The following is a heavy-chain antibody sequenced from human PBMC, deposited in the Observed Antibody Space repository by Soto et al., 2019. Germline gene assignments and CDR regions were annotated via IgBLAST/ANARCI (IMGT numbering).Heavy chain of an antibody. CDR3: ARSQWLIGDAFDI. D-gene: IGHD6-19*01. CDR1: GYTFTSYA. Sequence: ASVKVSCKASGYTFTSYAMHWVRQAPGQGLEWMGWINPNSGGTNYAQKFQGWVTMTRDTSISTAYMELSRLRSDDTAVYYCARSQWLIGDAFDIWGQGTMVTVSS. V-gene: IGHV1-2*04. J-gene: IGHJ3*02. CDR2: INPNSGGT.